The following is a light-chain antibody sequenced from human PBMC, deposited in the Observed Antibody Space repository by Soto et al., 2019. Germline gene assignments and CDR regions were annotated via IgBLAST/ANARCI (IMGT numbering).Light chain of an antibody. J-gene: IGLJ1*01. V-gene: IGLV2-14*01. CDR3: SSYTFTSTLYV. CDR1: SSDVGGHNY. Sequence: LTHPASVSGSPGQSITISCTGSSSDVGGHNYVSWYQQHPGKAPKLMIYEVTKRPSGVSNRFSGSKSGNTASLTISGLQAEDEADYYCSSYTFTSTLYVFGTGTKVTVL. CDR2: EVT.